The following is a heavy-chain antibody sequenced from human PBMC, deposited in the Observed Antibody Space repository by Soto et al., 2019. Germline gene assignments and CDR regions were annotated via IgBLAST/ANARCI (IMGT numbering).Heavy chain of an antibody. J-gene: IGHJ3*02. Sequence: PVESLRLSCAASGFTFRSFAMSWVRQAPGKGLEWVSAISGSGGSTYYTDSVKGRFTISRDNSKNTLYLQMNSLRAEDTAVYYCVAYDYYASSVHAFDIWGQGT. CDR3: VAYDYYASSVHAFDI. V-gene: IGHV3-23*01. CDR1: GFTFRSFA. CDR2: ISGSGGST. D-gene: IGHD3-22*01.